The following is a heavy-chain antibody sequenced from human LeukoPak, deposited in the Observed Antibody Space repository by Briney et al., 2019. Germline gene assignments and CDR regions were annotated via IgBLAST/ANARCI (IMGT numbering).Heavy chain of an antibody. D-gene: IGHD6-13*01. V-gene: IGHV3-30*18. Sequence: GRSLRLSRAASGFTFSSYGMHWVRQAPGKGLEWVAVISYDGSNKYYADSVKGRFTISRDNSKNTLYLQMNSLRAEDTGVYYCAKGLYSSSWYGIDYWGQGTLVTVSS. CDR3: AKGLYSSSWYGIDY. J-gene: IGHJ4*02. CDR2: ISYDGSNK. CDR1: GFTFSSYG.